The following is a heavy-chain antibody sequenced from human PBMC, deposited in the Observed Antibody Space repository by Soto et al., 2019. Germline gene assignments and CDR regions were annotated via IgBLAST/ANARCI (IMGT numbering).Heavy chain of an antibody. CDR1: GFTFSDYY. V-gene: IGHV3-11*06. J-gene: IGHJ3*02. CDR2: MSSSSSFT. CDR3: ARDLVAAGAFDI. D-gene: IGHD1-26*01. Sequence: GGSLRISCAASGFTFSDYYMSWIRQAPGEGLEWVSYMSSSSSFTNYADSVKGRFTISRDNAKNSLYLQINSLRAEDTAVYYCARDLVAAGAFDIWGQGTMVTVSS.